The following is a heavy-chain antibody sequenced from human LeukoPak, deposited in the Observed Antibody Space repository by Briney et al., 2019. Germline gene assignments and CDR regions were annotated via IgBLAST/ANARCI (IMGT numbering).Heavy chain of an antibody. CDR2: IKQDGSEK. CDR1: GFTFSDHY. V-gene: IGHV3-7*01. CDR3: ARLVELAFDY. J-gene: IGHJ4*02. Sequence: GGSLRLSCAASGFTFSDHYMDWVRQAPGKGLEWVANIKQDGSEKHYVDSVKGRFTISRDNAKNSLYLQMNSLRAEDTAVYYCARLVELAFDYWGRGTLVTVSS. D-gene: IGHD3-16*01.